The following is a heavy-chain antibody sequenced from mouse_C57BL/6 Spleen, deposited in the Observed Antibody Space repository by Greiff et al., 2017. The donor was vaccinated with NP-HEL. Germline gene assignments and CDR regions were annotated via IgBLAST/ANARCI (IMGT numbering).Heavy chain of an antibody. CDR1: GYSFTGYY. D-gene: IGHD1-1*01. V-gene: IGHV1-31*01. J-gene: IGHJ4*01. CDR3: ARGTTVVAPFYYAIDY. Sequence: VQLQQSGPELVKPGASVKISCKASGYSFTGYYMHWVKQSHGNILDWIGYIYPYNGVSSYNQKFQGKATLPVDKSSSTSYMELRSLTSEDPAVYYGARGTTVVAPFYYAIDYWGQGTSVTVSS. CDR2: IYPYNGVS.